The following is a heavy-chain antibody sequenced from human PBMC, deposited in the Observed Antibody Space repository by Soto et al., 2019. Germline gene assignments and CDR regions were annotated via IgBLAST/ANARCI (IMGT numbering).Heavy chain of an antibody. J-gene: IGHJ4*02. D-gene: IGHD1-26*01. V-gene: IGHV4-59*08. Sequence: PSETLSLTCTVSGGSISSYYWSWIRQPPGKGLEWIGYIYYSGSTNYDPSLKSRVTISVDTSKNQFSLKLSSVTAADTAVYYCARRPYSGYSDYWGQGTLVTVSS. CDR2: IYYSGST. CDR1: GGSISSYY. CDR3: ARRPYSGYSDY.